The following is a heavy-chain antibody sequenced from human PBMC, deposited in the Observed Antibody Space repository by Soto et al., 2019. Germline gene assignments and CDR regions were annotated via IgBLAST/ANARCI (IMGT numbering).Heavy chain of an antibody. D-gene: IGHD3-16*01. V-gene: IGHV3-21*02. CDR3: TRDRVKIQGGYDHSYGMDV. CDR2: ISSGSSYI. Sequence: DVQLEESGGGLVKPGGSLRLSCVASEFTFSVYSMNWVRQAPGKGLEWVSSISSGSSYIYYADSVKGRFTISRDNDKSTPFLHMNSMGADDKAPYYCTRDRVKIQGGYDHSYGMDVWGQGTTVTVSS. J-gene: IGHJ6*02. CDR1: EFTFSVYS.